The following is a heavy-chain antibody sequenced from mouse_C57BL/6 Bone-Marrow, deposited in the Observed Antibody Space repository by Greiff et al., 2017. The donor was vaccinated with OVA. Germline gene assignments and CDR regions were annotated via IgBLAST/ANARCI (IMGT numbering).Heavy chain of an antibody. J-gene: IGHJ1*03. CDR3: ARYYGSSHWYFDV. CDR1: GFTFTDYY. Sequence: EVQRVESGVGLVQPGGSLSLSCAASGFTFTDYYMSWVRQPPGKALEWLGFIRNKANGYTTEYSASVKGRFTISRDNSQSILYLQMNALRAEDSATYYCARYYGSSHWYFDVWGTGTTVTVSS. D-gene: IGHD1-1*01. V-gene: IGHV7-3*01. CDR2: IRNKANGYTT.